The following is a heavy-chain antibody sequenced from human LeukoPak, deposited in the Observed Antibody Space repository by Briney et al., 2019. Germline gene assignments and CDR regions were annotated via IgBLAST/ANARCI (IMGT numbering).Heavy chain of an antibody. CDR3: ARPQDGPYCMDV. CDR1: GGSFSGYY. V-gene: IGHV4-34*01. J-gene: IGHJ6*03. CDR2: INHSGST. Sequence: SETLSLTCAVYGGSFSGYYWSWIRQPPGKGLEWIGEINHSGSTHYNPSLKSRVTISVDTSKNYFSLKLSSVTAADTAVYYCARPQDGPYCMDVWGKGTTVTVSS. D-gene: IGHD2-15*01.